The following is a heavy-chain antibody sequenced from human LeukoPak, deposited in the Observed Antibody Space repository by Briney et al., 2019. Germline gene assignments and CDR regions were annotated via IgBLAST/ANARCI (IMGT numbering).Heavy chain of an antibody. CDR2: ISGFNAYT. Sequence: GASVKVSCKASGYTFTMYGISWVRQAPGQGLEWMEWISGFNAYTNYAQKLQGRVTMTTDTSTSTAYMEVRGLRSDDTAVYYCARDHWSHYYGSGGENYFDPWGQGTLVNVSS. J-gene: IGHJ5*02. D-gene: IGHD3-10*01. V-gene: IGHV1-18*01. CDR1: GYTFTMYG. CDR3: ARDHWSHYYGSGGENYFDP.